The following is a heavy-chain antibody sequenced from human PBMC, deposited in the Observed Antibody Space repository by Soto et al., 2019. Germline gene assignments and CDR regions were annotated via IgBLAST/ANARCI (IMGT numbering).Heavy chain of an antibody. CDR3: ARHFDVDPSLDHYYFDL. D-gene: IGHD3-9*01. CDR2: IYASGRT. CDR1: GVSITPYF. V-gene: IGHV4-4*07. J-gene: IGHJ2*01. Sequence: QVQLQESGPGLVKPSETLSLTCTVSGVSITPYFWSWIRQPAGEAPEWLGHIYASGRTTYNPSLKDRVILFVSQTQVSLRLTSVTAADTAVYYCARHFDVDPSLDHYYFDLWGRGALVTVSS.